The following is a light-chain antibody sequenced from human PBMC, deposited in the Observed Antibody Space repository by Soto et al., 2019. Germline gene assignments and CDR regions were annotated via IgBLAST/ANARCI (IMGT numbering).Light chain of an antibody. Sequence: DIKMTQSPSSLSASVGDRVTITCRASQGINNYLAWYQQRPGKVPRLLIYAASTLQSGLPSRFSGSVSGTDFPLTISSLQPEDVATYYCQKYDNAPWTFGQGTKVDIK. J-gene: IGKJ1*01. V-gene: IGKV1-27*01. CDR3: QKYDNAPWT. CDR2: AAS. CDR1: QGINNY.